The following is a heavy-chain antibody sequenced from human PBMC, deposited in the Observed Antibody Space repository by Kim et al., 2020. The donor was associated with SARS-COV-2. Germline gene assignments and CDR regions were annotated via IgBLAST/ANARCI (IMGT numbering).Heavy chain of an antibody. Sequence: KYEQKFQGRVTITADEATSTAYMELSSLRSEDTAVYYCARDLGRYYFDYWGQGTLVTVSS. D-gene: IGHD2-15*01. CDR3: ARDLGRYYFDY. J-gene: IGHJ4*02. V-gene: IGHV1-69*01.